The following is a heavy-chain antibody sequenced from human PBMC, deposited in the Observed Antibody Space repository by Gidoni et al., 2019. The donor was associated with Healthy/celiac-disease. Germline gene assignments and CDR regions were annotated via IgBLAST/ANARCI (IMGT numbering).Heavy chain of an antibody. CDR1: GGSISSRSYY. D-gene: IGHD2-2*01. Sequence: QLQLQESGPGLVKPSETLSLTCTVSGGSISSRSYYWGWIRQPPGKGLEWIGSIYYSGSTYYNPSLKSRVTISVDTSKNQFSLKLSSVTAADTAVYYCARQEGFYCSSTSCYGFDYWGQGTLVTVSS. CDR3: ARQEGFYCSSTSCYGFDY. CDR2: IYYSGST. V-gene: IGHV4-39*01. J-gene: IGHJ4*02.